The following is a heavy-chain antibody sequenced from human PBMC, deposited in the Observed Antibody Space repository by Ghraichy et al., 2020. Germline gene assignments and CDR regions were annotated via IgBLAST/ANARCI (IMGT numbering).Heavy chain of an antibody. V-gene: IGHV3-23*01. CDR3: ASHYSYGSPGYLDYFDY. CDR1: GFTFSSYA. CDR2: ISGSGGST. Sequence: GGSLRLSCAASGFTFSSYAMSWVRQAPGKGLEWVSAISGSGGSTYYADSVKGRFTISRDNSKNTLYLQMNSLRAEDTAVYYCASHYSYGSPGYLDYFDYWGQGTLVTVSS. J-gene: IGHJ4*02. D-gene: IGHD5-18*01.